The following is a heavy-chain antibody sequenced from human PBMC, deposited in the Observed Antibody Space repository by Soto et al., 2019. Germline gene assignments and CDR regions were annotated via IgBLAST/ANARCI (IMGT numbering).Heavy chain of an antibody. J-gene: IGHJ4*02. V-gene: IGHV5-51*01. CDR3: ARRDVLTGYVYFDH. CDR2: IYPDDSDT. Sequence: PGASLKISCRGSGYSFTNYWVGWVRQMPGKGLEWMGIIYPDDSDTRYSPSFQGKANISADKSVSTAYLQWSSLKASDSAMYYCARRDVLTGYVYFDHWGQGTPVTVSS. CDR1: GYSFTNYW. D-gene: IGHD3-9*01.